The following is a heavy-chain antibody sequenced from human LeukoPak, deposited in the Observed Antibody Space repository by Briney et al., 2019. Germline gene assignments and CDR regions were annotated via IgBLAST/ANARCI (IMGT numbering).Heavy chain of an antibody. CDR2: IIPIFGTA. V-gene: IGHV1-69*13. Sequence: SVKVSCKASGGTFSSYAISWVRQAPGQGLEWMGGIIPIFGTANYAQKFQGRVTLTADESSSTAYMALSSLRSEDTAMYYCATTRDYYDTSGYTLLQDWGQGTLVTVSS. D-gene: IGHD3-22*01. J-gene: IGHJ1*01. CDR1: GGTFSSYA. CDR3: ATTRDYYDTSGYTLLQD.